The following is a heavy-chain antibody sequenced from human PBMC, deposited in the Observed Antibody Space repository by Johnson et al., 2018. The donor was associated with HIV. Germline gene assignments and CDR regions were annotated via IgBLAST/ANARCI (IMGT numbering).Heavy chain of an antibody. J-gene: IGHJ3*02. CDR2: ISYDGSNK. V-gene: IGHV3-30*03. Sequence: QVQLVESGGGVVQPGRSLRLSCAASGFTFSSYGMHWVRQAPGKGLEWVLVISYDGSNKYFADSVKGRFNISRDNSKNTLYLQMNSLRAEDTAVYYCARDSEWELGQEGAFDIWGQGTMVTVSS. CDR3: ARDSEWELGQEGAFDI. CDR1: GFTFSSYG. D-gene: IGHD1-26*01.